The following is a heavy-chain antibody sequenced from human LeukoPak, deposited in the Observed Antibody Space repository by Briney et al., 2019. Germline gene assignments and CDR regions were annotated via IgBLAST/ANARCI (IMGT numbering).Heavy chain of an antibody. CDR2: IRYDGRNK. Sequence: GGSLRLSCAASGFTFSSYGMHWVRQAPGKGLEWVASIRYDGRNKYYADSVKGRFSISRDNSKNTLYLQMNSLRAEDTAVYYCARSHYDFWSNLLTWFDPWGQGTLVTVSS. CDR3: ARSHYDFWSNLLTWFDP. V-gene: IGHV3-30*02. J-gene: IGHJ5*02. CDR1: GFTFSSYG. D-gene: IGHD3/OR15-3a*01.